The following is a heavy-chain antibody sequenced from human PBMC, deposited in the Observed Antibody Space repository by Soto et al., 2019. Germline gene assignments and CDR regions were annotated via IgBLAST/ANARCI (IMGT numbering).Heavy chain of an antibody. D-gene: IGHD3-3*01. CDR3: ARAYYDFWSGYPNYFDY. V-gene: IGHV4-31*03. Sequence: SETLSLTCTVSGGSISSGGYYWSWIRQHPGKGLVWIGYIYYSGSTYYNPSLKSRVTISVDTSKNQFSLKLSSVTAADTAVYYCARAYYDFWSGYPNYFDYWGQGTLVTVSS. J-gene: IGHJ4*02. CDR2: IYYSGST. CDR1: GGSISSGGYY.